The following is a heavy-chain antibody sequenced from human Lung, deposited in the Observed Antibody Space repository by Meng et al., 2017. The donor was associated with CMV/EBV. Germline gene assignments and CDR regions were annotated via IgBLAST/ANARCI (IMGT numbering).Heavy chain of an antibody. J-gene: IGHJ4*02. CDR2: ISSSSRYI. Sequence: GESLKISCAASGFTFSGYSMNWVRQAPGKGLEWVSMISSSSRYIYYADSVKGRFTISRDYADNSLYLRRNNLRADDTAVYYCETRMGTGYTSDWGQGTMVTVSS. CDR1: GFTFSGYS. D-gene: IGHD6-19*01. CDR3: ETRMGTGYTSD. V-gene: IGHV3-21*01.